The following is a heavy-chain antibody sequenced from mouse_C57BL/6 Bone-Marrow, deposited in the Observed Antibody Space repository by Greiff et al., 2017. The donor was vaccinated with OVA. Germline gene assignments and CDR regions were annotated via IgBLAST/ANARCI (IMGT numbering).Heavy chain of an antibody. D-gene: IGHD2-4*01. J-gene: IGHJ3*01. CDR1: GYTFTDYY. Sequence: VQLQQSGPELVKPGASVKISCKASGYTFTDYYMNWVKQSHGKSLEWIGDINPNNGGTSYNQKFKGKATLTVDKSSSTAYMELRSLTSEDSAVYYCARWAYYDFWFAYWGQGTLVTVSA. CDR3: ARWAYYDFWFAY. V-gene: IGHV1-26*01. CDR2: INPNNGGT.